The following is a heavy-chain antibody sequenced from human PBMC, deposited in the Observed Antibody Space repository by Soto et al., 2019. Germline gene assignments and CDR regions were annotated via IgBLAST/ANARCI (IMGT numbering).Heavy chain of an antibody. J-gene: IGHJ2*01. V-gene: IGHV4-39*01. Sequence: QLQLQESGPGLVKPSETLSLTCTISGGSISTTNYYWGWIRQPPGKGLEWIGTIYDSGSTYYNPSLKSRVTISGDTSKNQFSLRLSAVTAADTAVYYCARRGDDDGYFDLWGRGTLFTVSS. D-gene: IGHD2-21*02. CDR1: GGSISTTNYY. CDR2: IYDSGST. CDR3: ARRGDDDGYFDL.